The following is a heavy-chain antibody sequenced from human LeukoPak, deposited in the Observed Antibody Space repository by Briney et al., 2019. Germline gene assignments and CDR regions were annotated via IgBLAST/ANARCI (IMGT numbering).Heavy chain of an antibody. CDR3: ARNMSQQTWTLSYYYYMDV. CDR2: IYYSGST. Sequence: SETLSLTCTVSGGSISISSYYWGWIRQPPGKGLEWIGSIYYSGSTYYNPSLKSRVTISVDTSKNQFSLKLSSVTAADTAVYYCARNMSQQTWTLSYYYYMDVWGKGTTVTVSS. D-gene: IGHD1/OR15-1a*01. V-gene: IGHV4-39*01. CDR1: GGSISISSYY. J-gene: IGHJ6*03.